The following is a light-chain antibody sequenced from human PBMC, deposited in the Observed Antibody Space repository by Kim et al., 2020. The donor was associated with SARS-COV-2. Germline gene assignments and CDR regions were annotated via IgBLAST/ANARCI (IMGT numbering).Light chain of an antibody. V-gene: IGKV3-20*01. CDR3: QQSGNARWT. CDR2: AAS. Sequence: EIVLTQSPGTLSLSPGERATLSCRASQTMSSNFLAWYQQKPGQAPRLLIYAASKRATGIPDRFSGSGSGTDFTLTISRLYPEDFAVYYCQQSGNARWTFGQGTKVDIK. J-gene: IGKJ1*01. CDR1: QTMSSNF.